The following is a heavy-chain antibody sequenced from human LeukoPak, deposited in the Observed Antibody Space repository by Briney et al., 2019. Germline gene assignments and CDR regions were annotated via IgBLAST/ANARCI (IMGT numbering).Heavy chain of an antibody. CDR3: ARQRTGQQLVPQYFDL. D-gene: IGHD6-13*01. V-gene: IGHV5-51*01. CDR2: IYPGDSDT. J-gene: IGHJ2*01. CDR1: GYSFTSYW. Sequence: GESLKISCKGSGYSFTSYWIGWVRQMPGKGLEWMGIIYPGDSDTRYSPSFQGQVTISADKSISTAYLQWSSLKASDTAMYYCARQRTGQQLVPQYFDLWGRGTLVTVSS.